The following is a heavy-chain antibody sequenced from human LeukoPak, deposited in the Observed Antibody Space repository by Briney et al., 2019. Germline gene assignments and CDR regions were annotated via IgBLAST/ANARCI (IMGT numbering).Heavy chain of an antibody. CDR3: ARDRNYYGSRGYYGIDY. Sequence: GGSLRPSCAASGFTFSTYWMHWVRQGPGKGLVWVSRINSDGSDTDYAESVKGRFTISRDNAKNTLYLQMNSLRAEDTAVYYCARDRNYYGSRGYYGIDYWGQGTLVTVSS. CDR1: GFTFSTYW. D-gene: IGHD3-22*01. V-gene: IGHV3-74*01. J-gene: IGHJ4*02. CDR2: INSDGSDT.